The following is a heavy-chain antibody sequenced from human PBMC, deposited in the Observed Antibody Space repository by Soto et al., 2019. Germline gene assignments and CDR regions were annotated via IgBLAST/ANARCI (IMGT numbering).Heavy chain of an antibody. Sequence: TGGSLRLSCAVSGFSVSNYWMSWVRQAPGKGLEWVANINPGGSVEYYADSLKGRFTISRDNAKNSLYLQMNSLRDEDTAVYYCARGADYDSSGIRLDWFDPWGQGTLVTVSS. CDR1: GFSVSNYW. D-gene: IGHD3-22*01. CDR3: ARGADYDSSGIRLDWFDP. J-gene: IGHJ5*02. V-gene: IGHV3-7*01. CDR2: INPGGSVE.